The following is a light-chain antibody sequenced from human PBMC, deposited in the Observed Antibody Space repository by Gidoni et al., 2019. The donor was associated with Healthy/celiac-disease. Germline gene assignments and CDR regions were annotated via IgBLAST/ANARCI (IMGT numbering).Light chain of an antibody. V-gene: IGKV4-1*01. J-gene: IGKJ1*01. CDR3: QQYYSTPQT. CDR2: WAS. CDR1: SVLYSSNNKNY. Sequence: SVLYSSNNKNYLAWYQQKPGQPPKLLIYWASTRESGVPDRFSGSGSGTDFTLTISSLQAEDVAVYYCQQYYSTPQTFGQGTKVEIK.